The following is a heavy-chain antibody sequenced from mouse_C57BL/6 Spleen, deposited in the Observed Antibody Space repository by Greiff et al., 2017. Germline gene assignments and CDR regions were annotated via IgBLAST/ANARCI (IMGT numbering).Heavy chain of an antibody. V-gene: IGHV5-4*01. Sequence: EVQLQESGGGLVKPGGSLQLSCAASGFTFSSYAMSWVRQTPEKRLEWVATISDGGSYTYYPDNVKGRFTISRDNAKNNLYLQMSHLKSEDTAMYYCARDEEYYYAMDYWGQGTSVTVSS. CDR3: ARDEEYYYAMDY. CDR2: ISDGGSYT. CDR1: GFTFSSYA. J-gene: IGHJ4*01.